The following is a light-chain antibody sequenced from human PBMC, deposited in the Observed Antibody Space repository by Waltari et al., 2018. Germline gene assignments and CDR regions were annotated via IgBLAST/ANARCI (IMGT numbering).Light chain of an antibody. CDR3: QQRSNWPPT. Sequence: EIVLAQSPVTLSLSPGDSATLSCRASQSIKNFLAWYQQKPGQAPRLLIFDASNRATGIPARFSGGGSGTDFTLTIDSLEPEDFGFYYCQQRSNWPPTFGPGTKVDIK. V-gene: IGKV3-11*01. CDR1: QSIKNF. CDR2: DAS. J-gene: IGKJ3*01.